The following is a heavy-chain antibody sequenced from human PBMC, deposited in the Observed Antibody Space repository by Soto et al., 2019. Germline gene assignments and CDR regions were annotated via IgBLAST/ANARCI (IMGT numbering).Heavy chain of an antibody. Sequence: GASVKVSCKASGYTFTSYYMHWVRQAPGQGFEWMGLINPSGGSTSYAQKFQGRVIMTSDTSTSTVYMELTSLTSDDTAVYYCARDRQSTVLGWIDPWGQGTLVTVSS. V-gene: IGHV1-46*01. CDR2: INPSGGST. D-gene: IGHD2-21*02. J-gene: IGHJ5*02. CDR1: GYTFTSYY. CDR3: ARDRQSTVLGWIDP.